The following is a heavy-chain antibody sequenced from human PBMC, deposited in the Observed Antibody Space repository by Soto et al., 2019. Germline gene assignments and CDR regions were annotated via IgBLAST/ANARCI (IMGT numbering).Heavy chain of an antibody. Sequence: ASVKVSCKASGYTFTGYYMYWVRQAPGQGLEWMGWINPNSGGTNYAQKFQGRVTMTRDTSISTAYMELSRLRSDDTAVYYCARAPVWPRAPNWFDPWGQGTLVTVSS. V-gene: IGHV1-2*02. CDR3: ARAPVWPRAPNWFDP. CDR2: INPNSGGT. CDR1: GYTFTGYY. J-gene: IGHJ5*02.